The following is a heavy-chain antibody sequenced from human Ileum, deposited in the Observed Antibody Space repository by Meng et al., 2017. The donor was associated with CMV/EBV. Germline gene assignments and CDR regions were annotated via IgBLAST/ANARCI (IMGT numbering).Heavy chain of an antibody. V-gene: IGHV4-34*01. CDR2: FNHYGST. J-gene: IGHJ4*02. CDR3: ASGKSNLEY. Sequence: QVQLQEGGAGLLKPSETLSLPCAVYGGSFSGYYWSWIRQVPGKGLEWIGEFNHYGSTNYNPSLKSRVTISVDTSKNQFSLNLSSVTAADTAAYYCASGKSNLEYWGQGTLVTVSS. CDR1: GGSFSGYY. D-gene: IGHD4-11*01.